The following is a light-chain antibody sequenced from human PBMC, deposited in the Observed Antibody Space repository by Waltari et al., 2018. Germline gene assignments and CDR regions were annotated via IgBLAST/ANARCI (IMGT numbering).Light chain of an antibody. J-gene: IGKJ2*03. CDR1: QMISNY. Sequence: DIQMTQSPSSLSASVGDSGTITCRASQMISNYLNWYQQETGKAPRFLIYAASSLQGGVPSMFSGSGSGTDFTLTIRTLQPEDFGTYCCQQSYSIPYSFGQGTNLEIK. CDR2: AAS. CDR3: QQSYSIPYS. V-gene: IGKV1-39*01.